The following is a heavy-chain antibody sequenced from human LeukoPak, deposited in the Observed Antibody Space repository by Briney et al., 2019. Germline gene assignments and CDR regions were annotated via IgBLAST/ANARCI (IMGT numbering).Heavy chain of an antibody. CDR3: ARDRAATEVDYYYYYGMDV. J-gene: IGHJ6*02. Sequence: GSLRLSCAASGFTFSSYGMHWVRQAPGKGLEWVAVIWYDGSNKYYADSVKGRLTISRDNSKNTLYLQMNSLRAEDTAVYYCARDRAATEVDYYYYYGMDVWGQGTTVTVSS. CDR2: IWYDGSNK. D-gene: IGHD6-25*01. V-gene: IGHV3-33*01. CDR1: GFTFSSYG.